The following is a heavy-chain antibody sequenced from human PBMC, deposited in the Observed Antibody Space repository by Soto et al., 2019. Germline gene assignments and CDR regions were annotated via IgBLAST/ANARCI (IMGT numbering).Heavy chain of an antibody. CDR3: AKDLQLRYFDWPPNRLDY. Sequence: GGSLRLSCAASGFTFSSYAMSWVRQAPGKGLEWVSAISGSGGSTYYADSVKGRFTISRDNSKNTLYLQMNSLRTEDTAVYYCAKDLQLRYFDWPPNRLDYWGQGTLVTVSS. J-gene: IGHJ4*02. V-gene: IGHV3-23*01. CDR1: GFTFSSYA. CDR2: ISGSGGST. D-gene: IGHD3-9*01.